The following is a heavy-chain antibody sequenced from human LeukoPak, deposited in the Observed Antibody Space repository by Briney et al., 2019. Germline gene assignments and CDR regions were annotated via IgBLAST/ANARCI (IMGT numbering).Heavy chain of an antibody. CDR3: ARDGVAVAGTWGYWFDP. V-gene: IGHV4-38-2*02. CDR2: IYHSGTT. D-gene: IGHD6-13*01. CDR1: GYSISSDYY. Sequence: SETLPLTCAVSGYSISSDYYGGWIRPSPGKGLEWIGSIYHSGTTYYNPSLKSRVTIPVDTCKNHFSLKLSSVTAADTAVYYCARDGVAVAGTWGYWFDPWGQGTQVTVSS. J-gene: IGHJ5*02.